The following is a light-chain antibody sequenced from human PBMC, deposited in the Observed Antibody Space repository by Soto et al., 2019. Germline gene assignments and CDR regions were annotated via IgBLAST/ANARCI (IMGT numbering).Light chain of an antibody. CDR1: QSVSSF. V-gene: IGKV3-11*01. J-gene: IGKJ5*01. CDR3: QQRSNWPPIT. CDR2: DAS. Sequence: IGLTHSPATLTLSAGRRATLSCRASQSVSSFLAWYQQKPGQAPRLLIYDASNMATGIPARFSGSGSGTDFTLTIRSLEPEDFAVYYCQQRSNWPPITFGQGTRLEIK.